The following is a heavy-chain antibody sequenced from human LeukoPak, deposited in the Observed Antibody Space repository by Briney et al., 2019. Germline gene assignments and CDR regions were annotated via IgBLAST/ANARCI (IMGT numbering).Heavy chain of an antibody. Sequence: SVKVSCKASGGTFSSCAISWVRQAPGQGLEWMGGIIPIFGTANYAQKFQGRVTITADESTSTAYMELSSLRSEDMAVYYCARADTAMVPPYYYYYGMDVWGKGTTVTVSS. J-gene: IGHJ6*04. CDR1: GGTFSSCA. CDR3: ARADTAMVPPYYYYYGMDV. D-gene: IGHD5-18*01. V-gene: IGHV1-69*13. CDR2: IIPIFGTA.